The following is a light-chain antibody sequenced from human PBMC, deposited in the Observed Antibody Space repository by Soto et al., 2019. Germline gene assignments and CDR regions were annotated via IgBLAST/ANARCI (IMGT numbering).Light chain of an antibody. J-gene: IGLJ3*02. CDR2: VNSDGSH. V-gene: IGLV4-69*01. Sequence: VLTQSPSASASLGASVKLTCTLSSGHSSYAIAWHQQQPEEGPRYLMKVNSDGSHTKGDGIPDRFSGSSSGAERYLIISSLQSEDEADYYCQTWGTGIRVFGGGTKLTVL. CDR1: SGHSSYA. CDR3: QTWGTGIRV.